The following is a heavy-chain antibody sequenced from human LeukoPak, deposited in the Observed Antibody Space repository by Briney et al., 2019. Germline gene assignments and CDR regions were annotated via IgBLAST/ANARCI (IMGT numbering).Heavy chain of an antibody. CDR2: FYPGDSDT. Sequence: GESLNISGKGPGYSFPSYWFGWVRQMPGKGLGWMGIFYPGDSDTTYSQSFQGQVTISADKSISTAYLQWSSLKASDTAMYYFARPVGATTACAFDIWGQGTMVTVSS. CDR1: GYSFPSYW. CDR3: ARPVGATTACAFDI. V-gene: IGHV5-51*01. J-gene: IGHJ3*02. D-gene: IGHD1-26*01.